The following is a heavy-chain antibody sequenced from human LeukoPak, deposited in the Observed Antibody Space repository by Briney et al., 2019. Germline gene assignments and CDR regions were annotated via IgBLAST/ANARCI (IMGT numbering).Heavy chain of an antibody. CDR1: GFTFSNYG. CDR3: ARGYISPRMNWFDP. D-gene: IGHD3-16*02. V-gene: IGHV3-30*03. J-gene: IGHJ5*02. Sequence: GGSLRLSCATSGFTFSNYGIHWVRQAPGKGLEWVAVVSSDGIVQHYADSVKGRFTISRDNSKKTLYLQMNSLRAEDTAVYYCARGYISPRMNWFDPWGQGTLVTVSS. CDR2: VSSDGIVQ.